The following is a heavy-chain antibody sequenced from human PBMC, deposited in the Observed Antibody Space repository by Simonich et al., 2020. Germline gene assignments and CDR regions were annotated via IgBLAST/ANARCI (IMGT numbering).Heavy chain of an antibody. D-gene: IGHD3-9*01. CDR2: ISSVGSTI. V-gene: IGHV3-48*03. Sequence: EVQLVESGGGLVQPGGSLRLSCAASGFTFSSYEMNWVRQASGKGPEGVSDISSVGSTIYYADSVKGRFTISRDKAKNSLYLQMNSLRAEDTAVYYCASDGAYDTVVTGAYWGQGTLVTVSS. CDR3: ASDGAYDTVVTGAY. CDR1: GFTFSSYE. J-gene: IGHJ4*02.